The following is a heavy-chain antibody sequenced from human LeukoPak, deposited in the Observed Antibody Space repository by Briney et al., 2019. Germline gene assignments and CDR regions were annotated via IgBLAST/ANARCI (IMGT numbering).Heavy chain of an antibody. J-gene: IGHJ6*02. CDR2: INAGNGNT. D-gene: IGHD3-16*02. V-gene: IGHV1-3*01. CDR3: ARDRSVSVDYYYYYGMDV. Sequence: ASVKVSCKASGYTFTSYAMHWVRQAPGQRLEWMGWINAGNGNTKYSQKFQGRVTITRDTSASTAYMELSSLRSEDTAVYYCARDRSVSVDYYYYYGMDVWGQGTTVTVSS. CDR1: GYTFTSYA.